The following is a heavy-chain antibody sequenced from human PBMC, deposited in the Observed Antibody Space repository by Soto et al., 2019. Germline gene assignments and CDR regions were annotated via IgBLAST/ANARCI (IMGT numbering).Heavy chain of an antibody. J-gene: IGHJ1*01. CDR2: IIPILGIA. Sequence: QVQLVQSGAEVKKPGSSVKVSCKASGGTFSSYTISWVRQAPGQGLEWMGRIIPILGIANYAQKFQGRVTITADKSTSTAYMELSSLRAEDTAVYYCARDPERSDYGDPPDEYFQHWGQGTLVTVSS. V-gene: IGHV1-69*08. CDR3: ARDPERSDYGDPPDEYFQH. D-gene: IGHD4-17*01. CDR1: GGTFSSYT.